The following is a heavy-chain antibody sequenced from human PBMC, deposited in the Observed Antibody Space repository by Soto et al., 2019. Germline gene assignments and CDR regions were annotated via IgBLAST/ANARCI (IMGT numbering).Heavy chain of an antibody. CDR3: ARVHSSSSYNWFDP. V-gene: IGHV4-30-4*01. J-gene: IGHJ5*02. Sequence: PSETLSLTCSVSGGSISSGDYYWSWVRQPPGKGLEWIGYIYYSGSTYYNPSLKSRVTISVDTSKNQFSLKLSSVTAADTAVYYCARVHSSSSYNWFDPWGQGTLVTVSS. CDR2: IYYSGST. D-gene: IGHD6-6*01. CDR1: GGSISSGDYY.